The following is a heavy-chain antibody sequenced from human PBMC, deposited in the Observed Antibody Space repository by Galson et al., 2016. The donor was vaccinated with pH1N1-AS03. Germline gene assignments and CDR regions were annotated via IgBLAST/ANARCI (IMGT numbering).Heavy chain of an antibody. CDR3: ARPLGLLPGGWSLADTSEY. V-gene: IGHV4-39*01. Sequence: ETLSLTCTVSGGSVTTTSFYWAWIRRPPGKGLEWIATISYGGDTSYNPSLRSRVTITADTSNNQFSLKLRSVTPADTAVYYWARPLGLLPGGWSLADTSEYWGQGTLVTVSS. D-gene: IGHD6-19*01. CDR2: ISYGGDT. CDR1: GGSVTTTSFY. J-gene: IGHJ4*02.